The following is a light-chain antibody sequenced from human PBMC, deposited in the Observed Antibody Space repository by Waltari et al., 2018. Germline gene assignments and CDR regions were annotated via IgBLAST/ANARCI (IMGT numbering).Light chain of an antibody. CDR2: EAS. CDR1: QNLHKS. V-gene: IGKV3-11*01. Sequence: EVVLTQSPASLSSSPGERVTLSCRASQNLHKSLAWYQQKPGQAPRLLIYEASNRATGIPDRFSCSGSGTDFTLTIDSLEPEDFAVYFCQQRSNWPPLTFGGGTKVEIK. CDR3: QQRSNWPPLT. J-gene: IGKJ4*01.